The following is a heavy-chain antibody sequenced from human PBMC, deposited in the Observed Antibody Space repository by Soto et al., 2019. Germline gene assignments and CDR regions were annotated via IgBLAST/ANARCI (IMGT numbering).Heavy chain of an antibody. CDR2: ISYDGSNK. J-gene: IGHJ6*02. V-gene: IGHV3-30-3*01. D-gene: IGHD1-26*01. Sequence: PGGSLRLSCAASGFTFSSYAMHWVRQAPGKGLEWVAVISYDGSNKYYADSVKGRFTISRDNSKNTLYLQMNSLRAEDTAVYYCAIVGATNGMDVWGQGTTVTVSS. CDR1: GFTFSSYA. CDR3: AIVGATNGMDV.